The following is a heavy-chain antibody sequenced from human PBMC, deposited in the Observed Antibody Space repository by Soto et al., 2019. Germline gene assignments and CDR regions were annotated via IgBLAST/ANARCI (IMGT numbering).Heavy chain of an antibody. V-gene: IGHV3-9*01. CDR2: ISWNSGSI. CDR1: GFTFDDYA. D-gene: IGHD3-3*01. J-gene: IGHJ4*02. CDR3: AKGIGDATIFGATPFDY. Sequence: EVQLVESGGGLVQPGGSLRLSCAASGFTFDDYAMHWVRQAPGKGLEWVSGISWNSGSIGYADSVKGRFTISRDNAKNSLYLQMNSLRAEDTALYYCAKGIGDATIFGATPFDYWGQGTLVTVSS.